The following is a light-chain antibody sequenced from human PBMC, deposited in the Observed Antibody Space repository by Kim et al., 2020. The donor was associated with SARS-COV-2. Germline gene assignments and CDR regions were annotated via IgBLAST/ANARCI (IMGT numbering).Light chain of an antibody. CDR3: QQRSNLIT. V-gene: IGKV3-11*01. CDR2: DAS. CDR1: QSVSSY. Sequence: SCSPGETATLSCRASQSVSSYLAWYQQKPGQAPRLLIYDASNRATGIPARFSGSGSGTDFTLTISSLEPEDFAVYYCQQRSNLITFGQGTRLEIK. J-gene: IGKJ5*01.